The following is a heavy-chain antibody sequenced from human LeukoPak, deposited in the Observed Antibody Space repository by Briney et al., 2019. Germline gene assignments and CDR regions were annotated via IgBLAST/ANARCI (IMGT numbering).Heavy chain of an antibody. CDR3: AKDDPTGRYL. CDR1: GFTFSSLG. CDR2: IHNDGITE. D-gene: IGHD1-26*01. V-gene: IGHV3-30*02. J-gene: IGHJ4*02. Sequence: GGSLRLSCAASGFTFSSLGMHWVRQTPGKGLEWLTFIHNDGITEYYADSVKGRFTISRDNSKNTVYLQMNSLRVEDTAVYYCAKDDPTGRYLWGQGTLVPVSS.